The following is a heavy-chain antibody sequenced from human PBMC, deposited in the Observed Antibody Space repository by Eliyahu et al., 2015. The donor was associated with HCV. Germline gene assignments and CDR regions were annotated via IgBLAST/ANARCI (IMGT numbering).Heavy chain of an antibody. J-gene: IGHJ4*02. V-gene: IGHV4-39*02. CDR2: IYYSGST. CDR1: GGSISSSSYY. D-gene: IGHD6-13*01. Sequence: QLQLQESGPGLVKPSETLSLTCTVSGGSISSSSYYWGWIRQPPGKGLEWIGSIYYSGSTYYNPSFASIFLTKSTKLTAADTAVYYCARGGVAAAFDYWGQGTLVTVSS. CDR3: ARGGVAAAFDY.